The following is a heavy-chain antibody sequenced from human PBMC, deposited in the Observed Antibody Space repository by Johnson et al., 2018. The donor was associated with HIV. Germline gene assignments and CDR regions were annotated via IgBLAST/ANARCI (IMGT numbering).Heavy chain of an antibody. Sequence: QVQLVESGGGLVKPGGSLRLSCAASGFTFSSYAMSWVRQAPGKGLEWVAVISYDGSNKYYADSVKGRSTISRDNSKNTLYLQMNSLRAEDTAVYYCAREREDYGLDIWGQGTMVTVSS. J-gene: IGHJ3*02. D-gene: IGHD4/OR15-4a*01. CDR1: GFTFSSYA. CDR3: AREREDYGLDI. CDR2: ISYDGSNK. V-gene: IGHV3-30-3*01.